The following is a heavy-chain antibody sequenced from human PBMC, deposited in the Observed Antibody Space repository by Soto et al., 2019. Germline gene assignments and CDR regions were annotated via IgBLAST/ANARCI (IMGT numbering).Heavy chain of an antibody. CDR2: INPNSGGT. CDR3: ARDVFGGYDYYY. Sequence: ASVKVSCKASEYTFTGYYMHWLRQAPGQGLEWMGWINPNSGGTNYAQKFQGRVTMTRDTSISTAYMELSRLRSDDTAVYYCARDVFGGYDYYYWGQGTLVTVSS. CDR1: EYTFTGYY. J-gene: IGHJ4*02. V-gene: IGHV1-2*02. D-gene: IGHD5-12*01.